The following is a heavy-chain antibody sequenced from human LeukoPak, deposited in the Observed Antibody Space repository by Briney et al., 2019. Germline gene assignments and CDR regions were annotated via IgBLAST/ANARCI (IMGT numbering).Heavy chain of an antibody. D-gene: IGHD3-10*01. J-gene: IGHJ4*02. CDR1: GYTFTSYG. CDR2: ISAYNGNT. V-gene: IGHV1-18*01. Sequence: GASVKVSCKASGYTFTSYGISWVRQAHGQGLEWMGWISAYNGNTNYAQKLQGRVTMTTDTSTSTAYMELRSLRSDDTAVYYCARLNGRSDLLWFGELPYYFDYWGQGTLVTVSS. CDR3: ARLNGRSDLLWFGELPYYFDY.